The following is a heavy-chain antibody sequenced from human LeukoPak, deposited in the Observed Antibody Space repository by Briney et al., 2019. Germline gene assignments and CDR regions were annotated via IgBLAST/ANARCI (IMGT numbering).Heavy chain of an antibody. Sequence: ASVKVSCKASGYTFTSYGINWVRQATGQGLEWMGWMNPNSGNTGYAQEFQGRVTMTRNTSISTAYMELTSLRSEDTAVYFCASRLGYCSSTSCYTFWGQGTLVTVSS. V-gene: IGHV1-8*02. CDR3: ASRLGYCSSTSCYTF. CDR2: MNPNSGNT. J-gene: IGHJ4*02. D-gene: IGHD2-2*02. CDR1: GYTFTSYG.